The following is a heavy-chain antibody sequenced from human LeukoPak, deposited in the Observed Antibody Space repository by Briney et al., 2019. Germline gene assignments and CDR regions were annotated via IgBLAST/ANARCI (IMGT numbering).Heavy chain of an antibody. D-gene: IGHD6-19*01. CDR2: ISSSSLTM. CDR1: GFTFSSYS. Sequence: PGGSLRLSCAASGFTFSSYSMNWVRQAPGKGLEWVSHISSSSLTMYYADSVQGRFTISRDNAKNSLHLQMNSLRAEDTALYICAGGDRNGWYFNYWGQGTLVTVSS. V-gene: IGHV3-48*04. J-gene: IGHJ4*02. CDR3: AGGDRNGWYFNY.